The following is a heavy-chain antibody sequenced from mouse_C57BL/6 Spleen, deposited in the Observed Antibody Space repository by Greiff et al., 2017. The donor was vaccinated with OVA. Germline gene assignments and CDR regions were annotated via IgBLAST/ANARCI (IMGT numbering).Heavy chain of an antibody. CDR1: GYTFTSYW. CDR2: IDPSDSYT. V-gene: IGHV1-69*01. D-gene: IGHD2-1*01. J-gene: IGHJ3*01. CDR3: ARKGIYYGNLCAY. Sequence: QVQLQQPGAELVMPGASVKLSCKASGYTFTSYWMHWVKQRPGQGLEWIGEIDPSDSYTNYNQKFKGKSTLTVDKSSSTAYMQLSSLTSEDSAVYYCARKGIYYGNLCAYWGQGTLVTVSA.